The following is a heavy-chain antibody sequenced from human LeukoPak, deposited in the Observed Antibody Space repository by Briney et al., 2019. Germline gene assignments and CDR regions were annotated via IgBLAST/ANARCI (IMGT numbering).Heavy chain of an antibody. V-gene: IGHV1-69*13. J-gene: IGHJ6*02. D-gene: IGHD4-11*01. CDR1: GGAFSSYA. Sequence: SVKVSCKASGGAFSSYAISWVRQAPGQGLEWMGGIIPIFGTANYAQKFQGRVTITADESTSTAYMELSSLRSEGTAVYYCARASIGANDYSNYYYYGMDVWGQGTAVTVSS. CDR2: IIPIFGTA. CDR3: ARASIGANDYSNYYYYGMDV.